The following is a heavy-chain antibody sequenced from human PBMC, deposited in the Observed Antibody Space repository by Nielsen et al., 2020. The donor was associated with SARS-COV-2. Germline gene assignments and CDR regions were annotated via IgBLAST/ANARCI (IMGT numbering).Heavy chain of an antibody. V-gene: IGHV3-30*18. CDR3: AKVVSGYFQH. Sequence: GESLKISCAASGFTFSSYGMHWVRQAPGKGLEWVAVISYDGSNKYYADSVKGRFTISRDNSKNTLYLQMNSLRAEDTAVYYCAKVVSGYFQHWGQAPWSPSPQ. J-gene: IGHJ1*01. CDR2: ISYDGSNK. D-gene: IGHD3-10*01. CDR1: GFTFSSYG.